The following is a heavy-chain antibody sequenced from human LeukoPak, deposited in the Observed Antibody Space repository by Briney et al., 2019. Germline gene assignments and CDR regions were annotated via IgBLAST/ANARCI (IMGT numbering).Heavy chain of an antibody. CDR1: GFNFNIYA. CDR2: MKGSGGTE. V-gene: IGHV3-23*01. D-gene: IGHD3-3*01. J-gene: IGHJ4*02. CDR3: AKLRVSSYSHYHHDS. Sequence: GGSLRLSCAASGFNFNIYAMSWVRQPPGKGLEWVAMKGSGGTEYYADSVKGRFTVSRDNSKNTLYLRMSSLRAEDTAVYYCAKLRVSSYSHYHHDSWGQGTLVTVSS.